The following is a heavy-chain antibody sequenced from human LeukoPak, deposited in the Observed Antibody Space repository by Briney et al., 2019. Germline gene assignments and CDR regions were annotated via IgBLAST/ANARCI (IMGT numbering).Heavy chain of an antibody. CDR3: ARSEGYSYGFFDY. CDR2: IIPIFGTA. V-gene: IGHV1-69*13. CDR1: GGTFSSYA. D-gene: IGHD5-18*01. J-gene: IGHJ4*02. Sequence: SVKVSCKASGGTFSSYAISWVRQAPGQGLEWMGGIIPIFGTANYAQKFQGRVTITADESTSTAYMELSSLRSEDTAVYYCARSEGYSYGFFDYWGQGTLVTVSS.